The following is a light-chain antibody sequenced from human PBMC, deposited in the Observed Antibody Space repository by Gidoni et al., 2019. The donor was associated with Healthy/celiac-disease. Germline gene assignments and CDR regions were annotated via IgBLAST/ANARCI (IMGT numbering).Light chain of an antibody. Sequence: IHMTQSPSTLCASVADRVTITCLASQRITSWLAWYQQKPGKAPKLLIYKASSLESGVPSRFSGSGSGTEFTLTISSLQPDDFATYYCKQYNSYPSTFGPGTKVDIK. CDR3: KQYNSYPST. CDR1: QRITSW. CDR2: KAS. J-gene: IGKJ3*01. V-gene: IGKV1-5*03.